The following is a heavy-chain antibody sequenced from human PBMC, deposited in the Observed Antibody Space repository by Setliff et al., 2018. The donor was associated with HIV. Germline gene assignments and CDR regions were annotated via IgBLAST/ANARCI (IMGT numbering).Heavy chain of an antibody. J-gene: IGHJ4*02. CDR2: INPNNGDT. D-gene: IGHD3-10*01. CDR3: ARATDDFASGSYYNPYFDF. CDR1: GYIFAAYY. Sequence: ASVKVSCKASGYIFAAYYLHWVRQAPGQGLEWMGRINPNNGDTNSPQIYQGRVTMTRDTSTSTAYMEVSGLASDDTAVYYCARATDDFASGSYYNPYFDFWGQGTLVTVSS. V-gene: IGHV1-2*06.